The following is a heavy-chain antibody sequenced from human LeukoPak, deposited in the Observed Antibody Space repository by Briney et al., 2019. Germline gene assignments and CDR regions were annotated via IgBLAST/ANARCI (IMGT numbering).Heavy chain of an antibody. V-gene: IGHV3-23*01. CDR3: AKRGSTTYHFDS. D-gene: IGHD2-2*01. CDR2: ISGNGVGT. CDR1: GFTFSSYA. J-gene: IGHJ4*02. Sequence: GGSLRLSCAASGFTFSSYAVSWVRQAPGKGLEWVSSISGNGVGTCYADSVKGRFTISRDNSKNSLNLQMNSLRVEDTAVYYCAKRGSTTYHFDSWGQGTLVTVSS.